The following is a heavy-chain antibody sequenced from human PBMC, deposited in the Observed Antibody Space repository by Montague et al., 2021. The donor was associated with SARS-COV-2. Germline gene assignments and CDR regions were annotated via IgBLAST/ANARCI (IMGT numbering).Heavy chain of an antibody. CDR3: ARGGYGGWTGYYFDY. J-gene: IGHJ4*02. D-gene: IGHD4/OR15-4a*01. CDR1: GGSISSSNW. V-gene: IGHV4-4*02. CDR2: IHHSGST. Sequence: SETLSLTCAVSGGSISSSNWCCCFRQPPGKGLEWFGEIHHSGSTNYNPPPKSRITISVDRSKKHFSLMLGSVTAADTAMYYWARGGYGGWTGYYFDYWGQGTLVTVSS.